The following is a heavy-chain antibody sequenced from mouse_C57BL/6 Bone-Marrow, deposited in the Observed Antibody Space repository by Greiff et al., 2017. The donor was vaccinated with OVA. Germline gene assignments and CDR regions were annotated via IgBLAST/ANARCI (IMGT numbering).Heavy chain of an antibody. CDR2: IDPSDSET. CDR3: ARSPYYGSSYGGFDY. J-gene: IGHJ2*01. Sequence: QVQLKQPGAELVRPGSSVKLSCKASGYTFTSYWMHWVKQRPIQGLEWIGNIDPSDSETHYNQKFKDKATLTVDKSSSTAYMQLSSLTSEDSAVYYCARSPYYGSSYGGFDYWGQGTTLTVSS. V-gene: IGHV1-52*01. D-gene: IGHD1-1*01. CDR1: GYTFTSYW.